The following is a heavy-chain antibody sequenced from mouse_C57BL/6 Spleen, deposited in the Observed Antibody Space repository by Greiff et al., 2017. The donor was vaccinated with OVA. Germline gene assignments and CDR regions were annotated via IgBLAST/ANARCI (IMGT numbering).Heavy chain of an antibody. Sequence: VQRVESGAELVRPGTSVKVSCKASGYAFTNYLIEWVKQRPGQGLEWIGVINPGSGGTNYNEKFKGKATLTADKSSSTAYMQLSSLTSEDSAVYFCARYYGSTFDYWGQGTTLTVSS. CDR3: ARYYGSTFDY. D-gene: IGHD1-1*01. J-gene: IGHJ2*01. CDR1: GYAFTNYL. CDR2: INPGSGGT. V-gene: IGHV1-54*01.